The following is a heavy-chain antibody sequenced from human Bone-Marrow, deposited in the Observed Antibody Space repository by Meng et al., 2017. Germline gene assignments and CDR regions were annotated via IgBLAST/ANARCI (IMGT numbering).Heavy chain of an antibody. CDR2: ISSSGSTI. Sequence: GESLKISCAASGFTFSSYAMSWVRQAPGKGLEWVSYISSSGSTIYYADSVKGRFTISRDNAKNSLYLQMNSLRTEDTAVYYCARQWELLRDAFDIWGQGTMVTVSS. CDR1: GFTFSSYA. CDR3: ARQWELLRDAFDI. J-gene: IGHJ3*02. V-gene: IGHV3-48*03. D-gene: IGHD1-26*01.